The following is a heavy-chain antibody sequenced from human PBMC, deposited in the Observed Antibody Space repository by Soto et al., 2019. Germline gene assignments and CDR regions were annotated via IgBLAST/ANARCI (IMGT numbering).Heavy chain of an antibody. CDR2: ISGSGGST. D-gene: IGHD6-13*01. V-gene: IGHV3-23*01. Sequence: EVQLLESGGGLVQPGGSLRLSCAASGFTFSSYAMSWVRQAPGKGLEWVSAISGSGGSTYYADSVKGRFTISRDTSKNTLYLQMNSLRAEDTAVYYCAKDFPRISSSWYSGLDYWGQGTLVTVSS. J-gene: IGHJ4*02. CDR3: AKDFPRISSSWYSGLDY. CDR1: GFTFSSYA.